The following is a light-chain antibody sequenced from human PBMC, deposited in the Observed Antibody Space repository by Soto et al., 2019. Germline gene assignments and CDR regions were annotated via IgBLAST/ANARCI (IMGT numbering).Light chain of an antibody. CDR2: DAS. Sequence: EIVLTQSPATLSLSPGERATLSCGASQSVSSYLAWYQHKPGQAPRLPIYDASNRATGIPARFSGSGSGTDFTLTISSLEPEDFAVYYCQQRSNWPPLGGGTKVEIK. J-gene: IGKJ4*01. V-gene: IGKV3-11*01. CDR1: QSVSSY. CDR3: QQRSNWPP.